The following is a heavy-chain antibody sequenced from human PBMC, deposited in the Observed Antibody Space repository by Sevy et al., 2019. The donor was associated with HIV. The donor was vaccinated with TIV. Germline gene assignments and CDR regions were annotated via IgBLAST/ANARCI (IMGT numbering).Heavy chain of an antibody. J-gene: IGHJ4*02. V-gene: IGHV3-30-3*01. CDR1: GFTFNTYA. Sequence: GGSLRLSCAASGFTFNTYAMHWVRQAPAKGLEWVAVISYDGSNTYYADSVKGRFTISRDSSKNTLYLQMNSLRAEDTAVYFCARDGGYDSRGYDLSNYWGQGTLVTVSS. D-gene: IGHD3-22*01. CDR2: ISYDGSNT. CDR3: ARDGGYDSRGYDLSNY.